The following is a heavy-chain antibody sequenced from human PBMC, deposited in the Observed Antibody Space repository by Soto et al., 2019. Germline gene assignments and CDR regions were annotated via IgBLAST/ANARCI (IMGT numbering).Heavy chain of an antibody. J-gene: IGHJ3*01. V-gene: IGHV3-23*01. CDR2: ISGDDGRGSAGDT. D-gene: IGHD3-10*01. CDR1: GFTFSAYA. CDR3: ATRSGGGGAFDF. Sequence: EVLLLESGGGLVQPGGSLRLSCAASGFTFSAYAMNWVRQAPGKGLQWVSSISGDDGRGSAGDTYYADSVRGRFTISRDDSKNTLFLKMNGLRAEDTAIFCCATRSGGGGAFDFWGQGTMVTVSS.